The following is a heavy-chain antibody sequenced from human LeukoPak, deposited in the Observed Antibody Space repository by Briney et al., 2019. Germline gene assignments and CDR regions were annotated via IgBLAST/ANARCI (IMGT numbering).Heavy chain of an antibody. Sequence: GRSLRLSCAASGFIFDDYAMHWVRQVPGKGLEWVSGISWNSGNTGYVDSVKGRFTISRDNAKNSLYLQMNSLRGEDMALYYCAKDLKYYFSPSLARLRGGFDYWGQGTLVSVSS. CDR1: GFIFDDYA. J-gene: IGHJ4*02. V-gene: IGHV3-9*03. CDR2: ISWNSGNT. D-gene: IGHD2/OR15-2a*01. CDR3: AKDLKYYFSPSLARLRGGFDY.